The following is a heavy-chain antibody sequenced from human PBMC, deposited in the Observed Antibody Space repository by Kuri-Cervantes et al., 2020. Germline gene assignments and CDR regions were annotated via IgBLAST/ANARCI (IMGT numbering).Heavy chain of an antibody. V-gene: IGHV3-15*01. CDR2: IKSKTDGGTT. CDR1: GFTFSNAW. J-gene: IGHJ4*02. D-gene: IGHD2-15*01. Sequence: LSLTCAASGFTFSNAWMSWVRQAPGKGLEWVGRIKSKTDGGTTDYAAPVKGRFTISRDDSKNTLYLQMNSLKTEDTAVYYCTTGTLGYCSGGSCYWVDYWGQGTLVTVSS. CDR3: TTGTLGYCSGGSCYWVDY.